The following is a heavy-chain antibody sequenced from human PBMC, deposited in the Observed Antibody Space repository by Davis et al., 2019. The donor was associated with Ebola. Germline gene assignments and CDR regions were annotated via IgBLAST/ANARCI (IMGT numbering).Heavy chain of an antibody. CDR2: ISSSATHI. D-gene: IGHD4-17*01. CDR1: GFNFNTYS. Sequence: GESLKISCTASGFNFNTYSLNWVRQAPGKGLEWISYISSSATHIYYADSVRGRFTISRDNAKNSLYLQMNSLRAEDTAVYYCAREGDYGDHPFDYWGQGTLVTV. CDR3: AREGDYGDHPFDY. J-gene: IGHJ4*02. V-gene: IGHV3-21*05.